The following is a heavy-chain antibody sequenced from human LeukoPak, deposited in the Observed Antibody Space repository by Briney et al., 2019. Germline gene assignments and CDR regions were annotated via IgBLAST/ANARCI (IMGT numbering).Heavy chain of an antibody. D-gene: IGHD6-13*01. CDR1: GFTFRSYD. V-gene: IGHV3-23*01. Sequence: TGGSLRLSCAASGFTFRSYDMSWVRQAPGKGLEWVSGISGSGGRTDYADSVKGRFTISRDNSKNTLYLQMNSLRVEDTAVYYCARTSTRIAAAGQVYYFDYWGQGTLVTVSS. CDR2: ISGSGGRT. J-gene: IGHJ4*02. CDR3: ARTSTRIAAAGQVYYFDY.